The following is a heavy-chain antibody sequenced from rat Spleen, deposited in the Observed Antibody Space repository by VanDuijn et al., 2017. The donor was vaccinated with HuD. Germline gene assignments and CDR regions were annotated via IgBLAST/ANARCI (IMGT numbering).Heavy chain of an antibody. J-gene: IGHJ3*01. CDR1: GFSLTNYN. V-gene: IGHV2-30*01. Sequence: VQLKESGPGLVQASQTLSLTCTVSGFSLTNYNVHWVRQPTGKGLEWMGIIWTGGGTDYNSALKSRLSISRDTSKSQVFLKMNRLQTEDIATYYCARGYGGYSELGGFAYWGQGTLVTVSS. CDR2: IWTGGGT. D-gene: IGHD1-11*01. CDR3: ARGYGGYSELGGFAY.